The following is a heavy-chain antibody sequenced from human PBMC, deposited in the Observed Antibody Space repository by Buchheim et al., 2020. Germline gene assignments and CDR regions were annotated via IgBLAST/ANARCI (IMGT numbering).Heavy chain of an antibody. V-gene: IGHV3-7*01. CDR1: GFTFSSYW. D-gene: IGHD1-7*01. J-gene: IGHJ4*02. Sequence: EVQLVESGGGLVQPGGSLRLSCAASGFTFSSYWMSWVRQAPGKGLEWVANIKQDGSEKYYVDSVKGRLTISRDNAKNSLYLQMNSLRAEDTAVYYCARAFLDWNYIHYFDYWGQGTL. CDR2: IKQDGSEK. CDR3: ARAFLDWNYIHYFDY.